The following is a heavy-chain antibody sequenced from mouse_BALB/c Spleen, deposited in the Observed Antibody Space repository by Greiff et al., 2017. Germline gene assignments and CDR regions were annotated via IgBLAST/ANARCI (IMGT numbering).Heavy chain of an antibody. CDR1: GFTFSSYG. V-gene: IGHV5-6*01. J-gene: IGHJ2*01. Sequence: EVQLQESGGDLVKPGGSLKLSCAASGFTFSSYGMSWVRQTPDKRLEWVATISSGGSYTYYPDSVKGRFTISRDNAKNTLYLQMSSLKSEDTAMYYCARRSGNNFDYWGQGTTLTVSS. CDR2: ISSGGSYT. CDR3: ARRSGNNFDY. D-gene: IGHD1-3*01.